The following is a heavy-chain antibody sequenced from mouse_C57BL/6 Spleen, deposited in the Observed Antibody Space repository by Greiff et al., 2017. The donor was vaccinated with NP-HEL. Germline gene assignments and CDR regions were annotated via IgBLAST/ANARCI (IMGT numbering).Heavy chain of an antibody. J-gene: IGHJ4*01. V-gene: IGHV1-82*01. CDR2: IYPGDGDT. D-gene: IGHD1-1*01. CDR3: ANYYGNGWAMDY. Sequence: VQLQQSGPELVKPGASVKISCKASGYAFSSSWMNWVKQRPGKGLEWIGRIYPGDGDTNYNGKFKGKATLTADKSSSTAYMQLSSLTSEDSAVYFCANYYGNGWAMDYWGQGTSVTVSS. CDR1: GYAFSSSW.